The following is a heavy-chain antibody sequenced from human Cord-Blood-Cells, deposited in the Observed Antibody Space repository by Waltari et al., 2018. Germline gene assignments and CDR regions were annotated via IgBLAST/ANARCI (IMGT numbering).Heavy chain of an antibody. D-gene: IGHD6-6*01. V-gene: IGHV1-69*12. CDR1: GGTFSSYA. J-gene: IGHJ6*02. CDR3: AREYEYSSSYYYYGMDV. Sequence: QVQLVQSGAEVKKPGSSVKVSCKASGGTFSSYAISWVRQAPGQGLEWMGGSIPIVGTANCAKKFEGRVTIAADESTSTAYMELSSLRSEDTAVYYCAREYEYSSSYYYYGMDVWGQGTTVTVSS. CDR2: SIPIVGTA.